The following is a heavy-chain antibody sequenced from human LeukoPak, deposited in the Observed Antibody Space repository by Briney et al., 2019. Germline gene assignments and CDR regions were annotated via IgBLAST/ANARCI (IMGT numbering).Heavy chain of an antibody. CDR3: AKGLQYYDFWSGYYPYWYFDL. D-gene: IGHD3-3*01. Sequence: GGSLRLSCAASGFTFSSYAMSWVRQAPGKGLEWVSAISGSGGSTYYADSVKGRFTISRDNSKNTLYLQMNSLRAEDTAVYYCAKGLQYYDFWSGYYPYWYFDLWGRGTLVTVFS. CDR1: GFTFSSYA. J-gene: IGHJ2*01. V-gene: IGHV3-23*01. CDR2: ISGSGGST.